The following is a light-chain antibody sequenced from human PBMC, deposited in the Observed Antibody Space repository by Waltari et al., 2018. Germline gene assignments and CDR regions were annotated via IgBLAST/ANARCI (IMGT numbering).Light chain of an antibody. V-gene: IGKV3-11*01. CDR1: QSVGTY. J-gene: IGKJ4*01. CDR2: DTS. Sequence: EIVLIQSPAILSFSPGERATLSCRASQSVGTYLAWYQQRPGKSPRLLIYDTSYRATGIPARFSGSGSETDFTLTISSLQPEDFAVYYCQQRRNWPLTFGGGTRVQI. CDR3: QQRRNWPLT.